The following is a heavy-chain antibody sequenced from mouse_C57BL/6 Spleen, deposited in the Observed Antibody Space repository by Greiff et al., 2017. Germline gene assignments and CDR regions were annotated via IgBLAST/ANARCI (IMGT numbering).Heavy chain of an antibody. Sequence: EVMLVESGGGLVQPKGSLKLSCAASGFSFNTYAMNWVRQAPGKGLEWVARIRSKSNNYATYYADSVKDRFTISRDDSESMLYLQMNNLKTEDTAMYYCVRGGNSVYAMDYWGQGTSVTVSS. V-gene: IGHV10-1*01. CDR1: GFSFNTYA. J-gene: IGHJ4*01. CDR3: VRGGNSVYAMDY. D-gene: IGHD2-1*01. CDR2: IRSKSNNYAT.